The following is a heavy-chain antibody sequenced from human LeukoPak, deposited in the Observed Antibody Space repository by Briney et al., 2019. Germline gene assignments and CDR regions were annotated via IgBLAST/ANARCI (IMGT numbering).Heavy chain of an antibody. CDR1: GFTVSSNY. Sequence: GGSLRLSCAASGFTVSSNYMSWVRQAPGKGLEWVSVIYSGGSTYYADSVKGRFTISRDNSKNTLYLQMNSLRAEDTAVYYCATSPVGATASEALGYWGQGTLVTVSS. CDR2: IYSGGST. J-gene: IGHJ4*02. CDR3: ATSPVGATASEALGY. V-gene: IGHV3-53*01. D-gene: IGHD1-26*01.